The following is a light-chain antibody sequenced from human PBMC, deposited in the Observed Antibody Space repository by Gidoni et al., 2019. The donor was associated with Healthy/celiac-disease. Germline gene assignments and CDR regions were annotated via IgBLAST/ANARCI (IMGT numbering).Light chain of an antibody. Sequence: DIQMTQSPSSLSASVGDRVTITCQASQDISNYLNWYQQKPGKAPKPLIYDASNLETGVPSRFSGSGSGTDFTFTISSLQPEDIATYYCQQYDNLPFTFXPXTKVXIK. CDR1: QDISNY. J-gene: IGKJ3*01. CDR2: DAS. CDR3: QQYDNLPFT. V-gene: IGKV1-33*01.